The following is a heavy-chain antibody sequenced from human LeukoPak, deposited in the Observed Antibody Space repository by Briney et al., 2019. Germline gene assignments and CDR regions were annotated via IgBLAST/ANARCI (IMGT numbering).Heavy chain of an antibody. Sequence: PGGSLRLSSAASGFTFSSYAMSWVRQAPGKGLEWVSAISGSGSSTYYADSVKGRFTISRDNSKNTLYLQMNSLGAEDTAVYYCAKVRGYSAYYFDYWGQGTLVTVSS. D-gene: IGHD6-25*01. CDR1: GFTFSSYA. CDR2: ISGSGSST. V-gene: IGHV3-23*01. J-gene: IGHJ4*02. CDR3: AKVRGYSAYYFDY.